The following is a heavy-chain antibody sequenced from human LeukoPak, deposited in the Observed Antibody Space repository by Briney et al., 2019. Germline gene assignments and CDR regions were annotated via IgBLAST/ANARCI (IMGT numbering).Heavy chain of an antibody. CDR2: NYYSGST. J-gene: IGHJ4*02. CDR3: ARRRGRGYDLPSKYYFDY. Sequence: PSETLSLTCTVSGGSIRSYYWSWIRQPPGKGLEWIGYNYYSGSTNYNPSLKSRVTISVDTSRNQFSLKLSSVTAADTAVYYCARRRGRGYDLPSKYYFDYWGQGTLVTVSS. D-gene: IGHD5-12*01. V-gene: IGHV4-59*08. CDR1: GGSIRSYY.